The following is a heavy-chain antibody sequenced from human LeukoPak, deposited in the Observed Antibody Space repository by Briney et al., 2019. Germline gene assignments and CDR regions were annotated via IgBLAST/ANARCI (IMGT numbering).Heavy chain of an antibody. CDR3: ARPRGHVVVPAAYYYYYMDV. CDR2: IYYSGST. D-gene: IGHD2-2*01. J-gene: IGHJ6*03. V-gene: IGHV4-39*01. CDR1: GGSISSSSYY. Sequence: SETLSLTCTVSGGSISSSSYYWGWIRQPPGKGLEWIGSIYYSGSTYYNPSLKSRVTISVDTSKNQFSLKLSSVTAADTAVYYCARPRGHVVVPAAYYYYYMDVWGKGTTVTVSS.